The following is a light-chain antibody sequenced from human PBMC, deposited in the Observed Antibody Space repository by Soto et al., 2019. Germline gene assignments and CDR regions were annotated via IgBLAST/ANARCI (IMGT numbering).Light chain of an antibody. CDR1: QTVSSY. J-gene: IGKJ4*01. CDR2: YGS. Sequence: VLTQSPATLSLSPGERATLSCRASQTVSSYLAWYQQKPAQTPRRLIYYGSNRATGIPARFSGSGSGTDYTLTITPLEPEDFSVYNRLHRSNWPIPTFGGGTKV. CDR3: LHRSNWPIPT. V-gene: IGKV3-11*01.